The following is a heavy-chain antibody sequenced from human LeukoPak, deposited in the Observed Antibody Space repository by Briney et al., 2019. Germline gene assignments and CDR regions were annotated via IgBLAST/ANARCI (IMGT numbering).Heavy chain of an antibody. CDR1: GLTFSSYG. Sequence: GGSLRLSCAASGLTFSSYGMHWVRQAPGKGLEWVAVISYDGSNKYYADSVKGRFTISRDNSKNTLYLQMNSLRAEDTAVYYCAKDYYGRGGFDYWGQGTLVTVSS. CDR3: AKDYYGRGGFDY. D-gene: IGHD3-10*01. V-gene: IGHV3-30*18. J-gene: IGHJ4*02. CDR2: ISYDGSNK.